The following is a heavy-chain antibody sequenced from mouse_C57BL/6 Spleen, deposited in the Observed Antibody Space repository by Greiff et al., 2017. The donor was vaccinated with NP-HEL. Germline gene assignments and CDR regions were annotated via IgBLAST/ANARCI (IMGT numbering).Heavy chain of an antibody. V-gene: IGHV1-55*01. Sequence: QVHVKQPGAELVKPGASVKMSCKASGYTFTSYWITWVKQRPGQGLEWIGDIYPGSGSTNYNEKFKSKATLTVDTSSSTAYMQLSSLTSEDSAVYYCARYPITTVVAPGYFDVWGTGTTVTVSS. CDR3: ARYPITTVVAPGYFDV. J-gene: IGHJ1*03. CDR1: GYTFTSYW. D-gene: IGHD1-1*01. CDR2: IYPGSGST.